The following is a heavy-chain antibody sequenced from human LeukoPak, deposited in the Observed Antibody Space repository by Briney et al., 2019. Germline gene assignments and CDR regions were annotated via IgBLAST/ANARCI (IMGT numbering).Heavy chain of an antibody. CDR2: IYTSGST. V-gene: IGHV4-61*05. CDR1: GGSIRSSYYY. J-gene: IGHJ4*02. CDR3: ARGGWELELDY. D-gene: IGHD1-26*01. Sequence: SETLSLTCTVSGGSIRSSYYYWGWIRQPPGKGLEWIGYIYTSGSTNCSPSLKSRVTMSVDTSKNRFSLKLSSVTAADTAVYYCARGGWELELDYWGQGILVTVSS.